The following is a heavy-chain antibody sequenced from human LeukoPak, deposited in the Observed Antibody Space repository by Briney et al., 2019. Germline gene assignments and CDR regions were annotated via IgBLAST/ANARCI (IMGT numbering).Heavy chain of an antibody. V-gene: IGHV3-23*01. CDR1: GFTFNSHG. Sequence: GGPLTLPCAASGFTFNSHGVSWVRQAPGKGLEWFSYISDSGGNIQSAPPVKGWFTISRYNSKNTLYLQMNSRRAEDTAVYFCAKNSGQALPPCHLNYWGQGTLVTVSS. D-gene: IGHD5-12*01. CDR3: AKNSGQALPPCHLNY. CDR2: ISDSGGNI. J-gene: IGHJ4*02.